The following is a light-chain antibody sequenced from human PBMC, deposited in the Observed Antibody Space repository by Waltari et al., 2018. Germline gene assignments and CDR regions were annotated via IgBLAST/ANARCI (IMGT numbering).Light chain of an antibody. CDR2: STN. V-gene: IGLV8-61*01. CDR3: VLYMGGGIM. J-gene: IGLJ3*02. Sequence: QTVVTQEPSLSVSPGGTVTLTCGLSSGSVSPSYYPSGYKQTPGQAPRPLLYSTNTRSLGVPARFSGSILENKAALTITGAQADDECDYHCVLYMGGGIMFGGGTKLTVL. CDR1: SGSVSPSYY.